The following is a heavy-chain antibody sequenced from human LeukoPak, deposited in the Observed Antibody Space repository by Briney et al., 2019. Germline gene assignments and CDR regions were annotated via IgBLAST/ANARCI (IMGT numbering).Heavy chain of an antibody. Sequence: GGSLRLSCAASGFIFNNYGMHWVRQAPGKGLEWVAFIRYDGSNKYYADSVKGRCTISRDNSKNMLYLQMNSLRTEDTAVYYCAKFVGIVGPPAPWFDPWGQGTLVTVSS. J-gene: IGHJ5*02. V-gene: IGHV3-30*02. D-gene: IGHD1-26*01. CDR1: GFIFNNYG. CDR2: IRYDGSNK. CDR3: AKFVGIVGPPAPWFDP.